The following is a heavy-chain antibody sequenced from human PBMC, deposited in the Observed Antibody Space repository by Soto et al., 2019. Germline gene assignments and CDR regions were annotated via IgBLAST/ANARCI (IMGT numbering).Heavy chain of an antibody. CDR3: ASFLGYCSGGSCYAPYNWFDP. CDR2: INHSGST. Sequence: SETLSLTCAVYGGSFSGYYWSWIRQPPGKGLEWIGEINHSGSTNYNPSLKSRVTISVDTSKNQFSLKLSSVTAADTAVYYCASFLGYCSGGSCYAPYNWFDPWGQGTLVTVSS. D-gene: IGHD2-15*01. V-gene: IGHV4-34*01. CDR1: GGSFSGYY. J-gene: IGHJ5*02.